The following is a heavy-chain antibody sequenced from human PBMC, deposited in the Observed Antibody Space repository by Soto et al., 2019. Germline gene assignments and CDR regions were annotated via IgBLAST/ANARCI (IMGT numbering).Heavy chain of an antibody. Sequence: EVQLLESGGGLVQPGGSLRLSCAASGFTFSTYAMSWVRQAPGKGLEWVSGLTGSGAASYYADSVKGRFTISRDNSKNTLYLLMNTLRAEDTALYHCTKSEEASGLLTTYNDYWGQGTLVTVSS. CDR3: TKSEEASGLLTTYNDY. CDR1: GFTFSTYA. J-gene: IGHJ4*02. V-gene: IGHV3-23*01. CDR2: LTGSGAAS. D-gene: IGHD1-26*01.